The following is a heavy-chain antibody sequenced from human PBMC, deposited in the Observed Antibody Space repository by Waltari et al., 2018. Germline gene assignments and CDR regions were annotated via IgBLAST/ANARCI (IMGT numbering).Heavy chain of an antibody. CDR1: GFRPSDYG. J-gene: IGHJ4*02. CDR2: ITSSGPTI. CDR3: ARVWGVTTSDF. Sequence: EVQLVASGGGWVQAGGALRFSCAAPGFRPSDYGMNWVRQAPGKGMEWLSFITSSGPTIHYADSVRGRFTVSWNNTKNSLSLQMNSLRAEDTAVYYCARVWGVTTSDFWGQGTLVTVSS. V-gene: IGHV3-48*03. D-gene: IGHD4-17*01.